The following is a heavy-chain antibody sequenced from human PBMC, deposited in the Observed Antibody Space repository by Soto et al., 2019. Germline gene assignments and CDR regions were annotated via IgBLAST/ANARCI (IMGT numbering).Heavy chain of an antibody. Sequence: GASGKVSCKASGGSFGSSAISWVRQAPAQGLEWMGEIIPVFDKANYAQNFQGRLTITADEPTGTVFMQLSSLRSEDTAVYFCARLRRDWGDAFDLWGLGTLVTVSS. D-gene: IGHD3-16*01. CDR3: ARLRRDWGDAFDL. CDR2: IIPVFDKA. V-gene: IGHV1-69*13. J-gene: IGHJ3*01. CDR1: GGSFGSSA.